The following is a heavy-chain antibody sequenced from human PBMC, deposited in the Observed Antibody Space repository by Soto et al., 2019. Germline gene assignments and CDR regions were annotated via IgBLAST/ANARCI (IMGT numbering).Heavy chain of an antibody. CDR2: ISSSSSYI. V-gene: IGHV3-21*01. Sequence: PGGSLRLSCAASGFTFSSYSMNWVRQAPGKGLEWVSSISSSSSYIYYADSVKGRFTISRANAKNSLYLQMNSLRAEDTAVYYCARVVAQGSGRRAPMDVWGQGTTVTVSS. CDR3: ARVVAQGSGRRAPMDV. J-gene: IGHJ6*02. D-gene: IGHD3-10*01. CDR1: GFTFSSYS.